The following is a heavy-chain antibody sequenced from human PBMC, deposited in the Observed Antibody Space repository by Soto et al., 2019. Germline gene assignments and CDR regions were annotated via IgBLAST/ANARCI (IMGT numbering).Heavy chain of an antibody. CDR1: GFIFSSYA. V-gene: IGHV3-30-3*01. J-gene: IGHJ6*02. Sequence: GGSLRLSCAASGFIFSSYAMHWVRQAPGKGLEWVAVISYDGSNKYYADSVKGRFTISRDNSKNTLYLQMNSLRAEDTAVYYCARDRPKQGSGRYYYYGMDVWGQGTTVTVSS. D-gene: IGHD3-10*01. CDR2: ISYDGSNK. CDR3: ARDRPKQGSGRYYYYGMDV.